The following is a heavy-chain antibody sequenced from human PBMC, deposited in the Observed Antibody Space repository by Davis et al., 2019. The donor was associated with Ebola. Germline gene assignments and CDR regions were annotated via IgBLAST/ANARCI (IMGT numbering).Heavy chain of an antibody. CDR2: LLPVFGTP. Sequence: SVKVSCKTSGDMFTKFAISWVRQTPGQGLEWMGMLLPVFGTPRYAQKFQGRVAITADESTTTVYMELSGLTSDDTALYYCASIPYYDSTGYPGRFAMDVWGQGTTVVVTS. V-gene: IGHV1-69*13. CDR3: ASIPYYDSTGYPGRFAMDV. D-gene: IGHD3-9*01. J-gene: IGHJ6*02. CDR1: GDMFTKFA.